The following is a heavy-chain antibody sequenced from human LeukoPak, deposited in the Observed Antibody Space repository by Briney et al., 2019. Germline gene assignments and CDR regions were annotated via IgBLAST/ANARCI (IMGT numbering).Heavy chain of an antibody. CDR1: GFTFSSHW. V-gene: IGHV3-74*01. J-gene: IGHJ4*02. D-gene: IGHD5-18*01. CDR3: ARHPRGGIQLNFFDY. CDR2: INSDGSSI. Sequence: GGSLRLSCAASGFTFSSHWMHWVRQAPGKGLVWVSRINSDGSSISYADSVKGRFTISRDNAKNTLYLQMNSLRAEDTAVYYCARHPRGGIQLNFFDYWGQGTLVTVSS.